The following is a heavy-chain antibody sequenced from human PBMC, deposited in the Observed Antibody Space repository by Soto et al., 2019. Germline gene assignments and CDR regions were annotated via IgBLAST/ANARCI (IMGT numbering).Heavy chain of an antibody. CDR1: GDSISSPDYY. V-gene: IGHV4-30-4*01. J-gene: IGHJ5*01. CDR3: ARVTFTPNWFDS. Sequence: SLTCTVSGDSISSPDYYWSWIRQAPGKGLELIGYVYYRGSIYYTPSFESRVTISVDTSKNQFSLKLNSVTAADSAMYFCARVTFTPNWFDSWGQGILVTVSS. D-gene: IGHD3-3*02. CDR2: VYYRGSI.